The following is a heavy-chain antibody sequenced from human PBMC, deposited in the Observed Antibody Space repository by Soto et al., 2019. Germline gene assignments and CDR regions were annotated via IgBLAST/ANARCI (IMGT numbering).Heavy chain of an antibody. CDR3: TTDGQLELGYYGMDV. J-gene: IGHJ6*02. CDR1: GVTFTNYA. Sequence: GGSLRLSCAASGVTFTNYAMIWVRQAPGKGLEWVGRIKSKTDGGTTDYAAPVKGRFTISRGDSKNTLYLQMNSLKTEDTAVYYCTTDGQLELGYYGMDVWGQGTTVTVSS. CDR2: IKSKTDGGTT. V-gene: IGHV3-15*07. D-gene: IGHD1-7*01.